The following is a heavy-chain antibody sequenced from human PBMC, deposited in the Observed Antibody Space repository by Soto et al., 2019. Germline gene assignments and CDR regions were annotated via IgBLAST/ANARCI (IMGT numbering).Heavy chain of an antibody. CDR2: VFSSGST. Sequence: SETLSLTCSVPGGAISPYYWSWVRQPAGKGLEWIGRVFSSGSTNYNASLKSRVTMSIDTSKNEVSLTLRSVTAADAAVYYCARVAFSYFGMDVWGPGTTVTVSS. J-gene: IGHJ6*02. CDR1: GGAISPYY. D-gene: IGHD3-3*02. V-gene: IGHV4-4*07. CDR3: ARVAFSYFGMDV.